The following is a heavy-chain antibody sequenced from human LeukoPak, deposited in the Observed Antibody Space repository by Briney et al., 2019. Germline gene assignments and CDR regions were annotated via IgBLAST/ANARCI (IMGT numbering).Heavy chain of an antibody. CDR2: IFYSGST. J-gene: IGHJ4*02. Sequence: SETLSLTCTVSGGSISSSYYYWGWIRQPPGKGLEWIGSIFYSGSTYYNPSLKTRVTTSLDTSKNQFSLRLSSVTAAYTAVYYCERHSAVTTFIFDYWGQGTLVTVSS. CDR3: ERHSAVTTFIFDY. D-gene: IGHD4-17*01. V-gene: IGHV4-39*01. CDR1: GGSISSSYYY.